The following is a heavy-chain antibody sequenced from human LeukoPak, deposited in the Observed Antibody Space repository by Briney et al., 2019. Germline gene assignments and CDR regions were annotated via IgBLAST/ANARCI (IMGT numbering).Heavy chain of an antibody. Sequence: GGSLRLSCAACGFTFSSYEMNWVRQAPGKGLEWVSYISSSGSTIYYADSVKGRFTISRDNAKNSLYLQMNSLRAEDTAVYYCARKYPLSTADYWGQGTLVTVSS. CDR3: ARKYPLSTADY. CDR1: GFTFSSYE. D-gene: IGHD2-2*01. J-gene: IGHJ4*02. CDR2: ISSSGSTI. V-gene: IGHV3-48*03.